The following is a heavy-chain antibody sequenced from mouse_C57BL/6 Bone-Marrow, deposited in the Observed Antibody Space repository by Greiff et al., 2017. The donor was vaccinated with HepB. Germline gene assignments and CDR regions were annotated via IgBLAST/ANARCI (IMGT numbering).Heavy chain of an antibody. J-gene: IGHJ3*01. CDR1: GYTFTSYW. Sequence: VQLQQPGTELVKPGASVKLSCKASGYTFTSYWMHWVKQRPGQGLEWIGDIYPGSGSTNYNEKFKSKATLTVDTSSSTAYMQLSSLTSEDSAVYYCASREGLRFAYWGQGTLVTVSA. CDR2: IYPGSGST. CDR3: ASREGLRFAY. V-gene: IGHV1-55*01. D-gene: IGHD2-4*01.